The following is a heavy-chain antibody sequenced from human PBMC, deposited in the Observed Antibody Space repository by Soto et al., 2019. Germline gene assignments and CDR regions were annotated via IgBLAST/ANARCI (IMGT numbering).Heavy chain of an antibody. CDR2: IIPIFGTA. V-gene: IGHV1-69*13. J-gene: IGHJ6*02. Sequence: SVKVSCKASGGTFSSYAISWVRQAPGQGLEWMGGIIPIFGTANYAQKFQGRVTITADESTSTAYMELSSLRSEDTAVYYCARGRDIVVVVAATTRYGMDVWGQGTTVTVSS. CDR1: GGTFSSYA. CDR3: ARGRDIVVVVAATTRYGMDV. D-gene: IGHD2-15*01.